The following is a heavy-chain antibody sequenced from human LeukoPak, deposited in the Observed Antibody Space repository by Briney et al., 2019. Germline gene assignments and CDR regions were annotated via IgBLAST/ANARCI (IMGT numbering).Heavy chain of an antibody. J-gene: IGHJ4*02. CDR2: IRSKGSGETT. V-gene: IGHV3-49*04. CDR1: GFTFGGYA. D-gene: IGHD6-13*01. CDR3: TREEEQLVLFPRTKVEFDY. Sequence: GGSLRLSCTASGFTFGGYAMSWVRQAPGKGLEWVGHIRSKGSGETTEYAASVKGRFTISRDDSKSIAYLQMNSLKTEDTAVYYCTREEEQLVLFPRTKVEFDYWGQGTLVTVSS.